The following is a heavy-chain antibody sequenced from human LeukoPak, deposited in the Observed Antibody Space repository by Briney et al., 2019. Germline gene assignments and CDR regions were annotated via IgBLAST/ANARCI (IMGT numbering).Heavy chain of an antibody. CDR1: GFTVSSNY. V-gene: IGHV3-53*01. D-gene: IGHD6-19*01. J-gene: IGHJ3*02. CDR3: ARDVYGSGPNAFDI. CDR2: IYSGGST. Sequence: PGGSLRLSCAASGFTVSSNYMSWVRQAPGKGLEWVSVIYSGGSTYYADSVKGRFTISRDNSKNTLYLQMNSLRAEDTAVYYCARDVYGSGPNAFDIRGQGTMVTVSS.